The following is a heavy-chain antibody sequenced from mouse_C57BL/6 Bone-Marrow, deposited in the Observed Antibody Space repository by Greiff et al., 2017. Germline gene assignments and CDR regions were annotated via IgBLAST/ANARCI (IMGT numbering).Heavy chain of an antibody. CDR1: GYTFTRYW. V-gene: IGHV1-69*01. Sequence: QVQLHQPGAELVMPGASVKLSCKASGYTFTRYWMHWVKQRPGQGLEWIGEIDPSDSYTNYNQKFKGKSTLTVDKSSSTAYMQLSSLTSEDSAVYYCAIISYDYDGFAYWGQGTLVTVSA. CDR3: AIISYDYDGFAY. J-gene: IGHJ3*01. D-gene: IGHD2-4*01. CDR2: IDPSDSYT.